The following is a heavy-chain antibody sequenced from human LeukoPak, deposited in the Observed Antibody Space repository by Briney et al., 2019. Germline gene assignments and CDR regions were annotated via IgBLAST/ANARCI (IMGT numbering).Heavy chain of an antibody. V-gene: IGHV1-8*03. J-gene: IGHJ5*02. D-gene: IGHD3-10*01. Sequence: ASVKVSCKASGYTFTSYDINWVRQATGQGLEWMGWMNPNSGNTGYAQKFQGRVTIIRNTSISTAYMELSSLRSEDTAVYYCAGDRGVLLWFGDSLAPTNNWFDPWGQGTLVTVSS. CDR3: AGDRGVLLWFGDSLAPTNNWFDP. CDR2: MNPNSGNT. CDR1: GYTFTSYD.